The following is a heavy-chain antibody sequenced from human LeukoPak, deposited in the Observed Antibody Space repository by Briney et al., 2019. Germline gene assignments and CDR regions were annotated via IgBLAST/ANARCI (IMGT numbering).Heavy chain of an antibody. CDR2: ISWNSGSI. D-gene: IGHD3-10*01. CDR3: AKDMVRGVITYYFDY. J-gene: IGHJ4*02. CDR1: GFTFDDYA. V-gene: IGHV3-9*01. Sequence: GGSLRLSCAASGFTFDDYAMHWVRQAPGKGLEWVSGISWNSGSIGYADSVKGRFTISRDNTKNSLYLQMNSLRAEDTALYYCAKDMVRGVITYYFDYWGQGTLVTVSS.